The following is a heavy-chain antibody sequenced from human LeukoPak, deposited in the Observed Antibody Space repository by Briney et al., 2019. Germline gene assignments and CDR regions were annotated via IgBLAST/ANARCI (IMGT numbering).Heavy chain of an antibody. J-gene: IGHJ4*02. CDR3: AREYYDFWSGYPFDY. CDR2: ISYDGSNK. CDR1: GFTFSSYA. D-gene: IGHD3-3*01. Sequence: SGRSLRLSCAASGFTFSSYAMHWVRQAPGKGLEWAAVISYDGSNKYYADSVKGRFTISRDNSKNTLYLQMNSLRAEDTAVYYCAREYYDFWSGYPFDYWGQGTLVTISS. V-gene: IGHV3-30*01.